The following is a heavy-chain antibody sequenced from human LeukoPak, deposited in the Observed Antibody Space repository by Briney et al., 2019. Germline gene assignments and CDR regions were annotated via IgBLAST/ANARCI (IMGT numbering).Heavy chain of an antibody. J-gene: IGHJ5*02. CDR1: GLLFSDAW. CDR3: DL. CDR2: IKGRTDRETT. V-gene: IGHV3-15*01. Sequence: GGSLRLSCAVSGLLFSDAWMSWVRQGPGKGLEWVGRIKGRTDRETTDFAAPVKGRFTTSRDVSQNTIHLQMNSLRTEDTAVYTVDLWGQGTLVTVSA.